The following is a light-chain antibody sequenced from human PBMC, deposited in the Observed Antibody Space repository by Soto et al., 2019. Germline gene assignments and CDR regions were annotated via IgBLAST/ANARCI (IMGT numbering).Light chain of an antibody. CDR1: QTIDTY. V-gene: IGKV1-39*01. J-gene: IGKJ1*01. CDR3: QQNFNFPRT. CDR2: AAT. Sequence: DIQLTQSPSSLSASVGDRVTITCRASQTIDTYVNWYQHKPGTAPKVLIYAATYLQNGVPSRFSGTGSGAAFTLTISSLQPEDFATYYCQQNFNFPRTFGQGTKVDIK.